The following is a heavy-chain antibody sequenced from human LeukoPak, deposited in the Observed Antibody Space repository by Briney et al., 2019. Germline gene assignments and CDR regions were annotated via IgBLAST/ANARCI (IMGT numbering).Heavy chain of an antibody. J-gene: IGHJ4*02. CDR2: ISSSSSFI. Sequence: GGSLRLSCEVSGFTFSSYGMSWVRQAPGKGLEWVATISSSSSFIFYADSMKGRFTISRDNAKNSLFLQMNNLRAEDTAVYYCAKWGDYDVLTGYYVSDYWGQGTLVTVSS. CDR1: GFTFSSYG. D-gene: IGHD3-9*01. V-gene: IGHV3-21*04. CDR3: AKWGDYDVLTGYYVSDY.